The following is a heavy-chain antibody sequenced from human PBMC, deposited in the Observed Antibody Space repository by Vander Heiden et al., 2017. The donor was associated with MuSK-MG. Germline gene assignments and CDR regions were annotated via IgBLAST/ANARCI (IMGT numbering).Heavy chain of an antibody. CDR3: PHTSYSSSLDR. Sequence: QITFKDSGPTLVKPTQTLTLTCTFSVFSLSTSGVGMGWIRQPPGKALEWLALIYWNDDKRYSPSLKSMLTITKDTSKNLLVLTMPNLDPVHTATYCRPHTSYSSSLDRWCQGRLITVSS. J-gene: IGHJ4*02. CDR2: IYWNDDK. D-gene: IGHD6-19*01. V-gene: IGHV2-5*01. CDR1: VFSLSTSGVG.